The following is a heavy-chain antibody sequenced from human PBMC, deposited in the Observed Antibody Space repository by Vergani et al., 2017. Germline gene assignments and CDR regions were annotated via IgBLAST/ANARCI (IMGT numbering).Heavy chain of an antibody. Sequence: DVQLVESGGVVVQPGGSLRLSCAASGFTFDDYTMHWVRQAPGKCLEWVSLISWDGGSTYYEDSVKGRFTIYRDNSKNSLYLQMNSLRTEDTALYYCAKDITPAHYYDSSGPLDYWGQGTLVTVSS. CDR1: GFTFDDYT. D-gene: IGHD3-22*01. CDR3: AKDITPAHYYDSSGPLDY. J-gene: IGHJ4*02. CDR2: ISWDGGST. V-gene: IGHV3-43*01.